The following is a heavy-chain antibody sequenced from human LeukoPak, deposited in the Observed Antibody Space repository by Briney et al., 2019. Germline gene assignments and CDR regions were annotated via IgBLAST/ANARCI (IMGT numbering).Heavy chain of an antibody. D-gene: IGHD3-10*01. CDR3: ARGRSSMVRGYYYYYMDV. CDR1: GGSFSGYY. J-gene: IGHJ6*03. V-gene: IGHV4-34*01. CDR2: INHSGST. Sequence: PSETLSLTCAVYGGSFSGYYWSWIRQPPGKGLEWIGGINHSGSTNYNPSLKSRVTISVDTSKNQFSLKLSSVTAADTAVYYCARGRSSMVRGYYYYYMDVWGKGTTVTISS.